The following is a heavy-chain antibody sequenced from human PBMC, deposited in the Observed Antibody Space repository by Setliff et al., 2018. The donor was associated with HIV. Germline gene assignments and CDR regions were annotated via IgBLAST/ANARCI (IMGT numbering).Heavy chain of an antibody. V-gene: IGHV3-74*01. D-gene: IGHD1-20*01. J-gene: IGHJ4*02. CDR1: GFSLSDHW. CDR2: SDYDGTIT. CDR3: AKAPRGTITADY. Sequence: PGGSLRLSCAASGFSLSDHWMHWVRQVPGQGLVWVARSDYDGTITNYADFVKGRFTMSRDSAKNTLYLQMNSLRVEDTAVYYCAKAPRGTITADYWGQGTLVTVSS.